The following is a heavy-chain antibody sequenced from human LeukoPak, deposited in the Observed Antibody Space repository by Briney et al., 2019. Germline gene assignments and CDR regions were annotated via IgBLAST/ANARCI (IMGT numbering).Heavy chain of an antibody. Sequence: ASVKVSCKASGYTFTAYYVHWVRQAPGQGPEWMGWIHPNSGGTKYAQNFQGRVTMTRGTSITTAYMELSSLRSDDTAVYYCARGDIYWDYWGQGTQVTVSS. CDR2: IHPNSGGT. CDR3: ARGDIYWDY. D-gene: IGHD2-15*01. J-gene: IGHJ4*02. V-gene: IGHV1-2*02. CDR1: GYTFTAYY.